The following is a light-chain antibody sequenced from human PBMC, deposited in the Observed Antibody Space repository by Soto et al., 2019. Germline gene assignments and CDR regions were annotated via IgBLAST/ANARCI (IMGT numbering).Light chain of an antibody. CDR1: SSDVGTYNL. CDR3: CSFAVGSTLV. Sequence: QSALTQPASVSGSPGQSITISCTGTSSDVGTYNLVSWHQHHPGKAPKLLIYEGSKRPSGVSNRFSGSKSGNTASLTISGLQAEDEADYYCCSFAVGSTLVVGGGTKLTVL. CDR2: EGS. V-gene: IGLV2-23*01. J-gene: IGLJ2*01.